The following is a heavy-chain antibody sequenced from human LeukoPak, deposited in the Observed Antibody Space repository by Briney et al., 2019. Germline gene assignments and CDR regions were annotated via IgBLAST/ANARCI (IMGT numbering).Heavy chain of an antibody. CDR3: ARDEGLDCSGGSCYPGSYGMDV. Sequence: KPSETLSLTCTVSGGPISSYYWSWIRQPAGKGLEWIGRIYTSGSTNYNPSLKSRVTMSVDTSKNQFSLKLSSVTAADTAVYYCARDEGLDCSGGSCYPGSYGMDVWGQGTTVTVSS. J-gene: IGHJ6*02. D-gene: IGHD2-15*01. CDR1: GGPISSYY. CDR2: IYTSGST. V-gene: IGHV4-4*07.